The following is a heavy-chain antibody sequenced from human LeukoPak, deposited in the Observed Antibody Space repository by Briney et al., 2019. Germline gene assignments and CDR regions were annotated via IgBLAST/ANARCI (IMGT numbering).Heavy chain of an antibody. V-gene: IGHV1-8*01. J-gene: IGHJ5*02. CDR1: GYTFTSYD. Sequence: ASVKVSCKASGYTFTSYDINWVRQATGQGLEWMGWMNPNSGNTGYAQKFQGRVTMTRNTSISTAYMELSSLRSEDTAVYYCARGGRAVALNNWFDPWGKGTLVTVPS. CDR2: MNPNSGNT. CDR3: ARGGRAVALNNWFDP. D-gene: IGHD6-19*01.